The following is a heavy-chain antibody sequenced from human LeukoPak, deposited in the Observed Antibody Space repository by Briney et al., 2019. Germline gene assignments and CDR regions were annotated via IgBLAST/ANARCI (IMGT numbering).Heavy chain of an antibody. J-gene: IGHJ6*03. Sequence: KSSETLSLTCAVYGGSFSGYYWSWIRQPPGKGLEWIGYIYYSGSTNYNPSLKSRVTISVDTSKNQFSLKLSSVTAADTAVYYCARVGIAAAGYYYYYMDVWGKGTTVTVSS. CDR3: ARVGIAAAGYYYYYMDV. D-gene: IGHD6-13*01. V-gene: IGHV4-59*01. CDR1: GGSFSGYY. CDR2: IYYSGST.